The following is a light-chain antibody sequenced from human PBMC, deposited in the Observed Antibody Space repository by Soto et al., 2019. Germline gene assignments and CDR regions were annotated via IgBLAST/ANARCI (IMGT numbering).Light chain of an antibody. CDR3: SSYTNSGTNVV. CDR1: SSDIGGYNF. V-gene: IGLV2-14*03. J-gene: IGLJ2*01. CDR2: DVS. Sequence: QSALTQPASVSESPGQSITISCTGTSSDIGGYNFVSWYQQHPGKAPKLMIFDVSSRPSGVSDRFSGSKSGNAASLTISGLQAEDDAEYYCSSYTNSGTNVVFGGGTKLTVL.